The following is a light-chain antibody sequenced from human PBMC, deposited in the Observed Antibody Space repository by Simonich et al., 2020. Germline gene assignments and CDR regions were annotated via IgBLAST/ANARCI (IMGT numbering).Light chain of an antibody. J-gene: IGLJ2*01. CDR3: SSYAGSNNLV. V-gene: IGLV2-8*01. Sequence: QSALTQPPSASGSPGQSVTISCTGTSSDVGGYNYISWYQQHPGKAPIRMIYEVSKRPTGVPDRFSGSKSGNTASLTVSGLPAEDEADYYCSSYAGSNNLVFGGGTKLTVL. CDR1: SSDVGGYNY. CDR2: EVS.